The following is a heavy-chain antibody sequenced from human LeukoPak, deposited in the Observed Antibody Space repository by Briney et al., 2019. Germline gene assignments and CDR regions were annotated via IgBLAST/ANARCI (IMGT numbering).Heavy chain of an antibody. CDR3: ARASLRGYCSSTSCPLDC. Sequence: ASVKVSCKASGYTFTGYYMHWVRQAPGQGLEWMGGIIPIFGTANYAQKFQGRVTITTDESTSTAYMELSSLRSEDTAVYYCARASLRGYCSSTSCPLDCWGQGTLVTVSS. V-gene: IGHV1-69*05. J-gene: IGHJ4*02. D-gene: IGHD2-2*01. CDR2: IIPIFGTA. CDR1: GYTFTGYY.